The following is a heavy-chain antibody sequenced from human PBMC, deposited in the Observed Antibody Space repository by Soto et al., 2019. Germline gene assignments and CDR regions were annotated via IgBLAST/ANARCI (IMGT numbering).Heavy chain of an antibody. J-gene: IGHJ4*02. CDR1: GASVTSTGYY. CDR3: ARVSAVSAEYYFDY. V-gene: IGHV4-30-4*01. CDR2: ILHNGNA. D-gene: IGHD6-19*01. Sequence: QVQLRESGPGLMRPSQTLSLTCTVSGASVTSTGYYWTWIRQSPGKGLEWLGYILHNGNADYSPSLETRLSISLDLSKNQFSLKVNSVSAADTAIYFCARVSAVSAEYYFDYWGQGALVTVSS.